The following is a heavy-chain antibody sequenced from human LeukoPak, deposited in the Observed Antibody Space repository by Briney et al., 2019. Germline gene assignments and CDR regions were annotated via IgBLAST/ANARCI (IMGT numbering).Heavy chain of an antibody. CDR2: IKQDGSEK. D-gene: IGHD5-12*01. CDR1: GFTFSSYW. Sequence: GGSLRLSCAASGFTFSSYWMSWVRQAPGKGLEWVANIKQDGSEKYYVDSVKGRFTISRDNAKNSLYLQMNSLRAEDTAVYYCARELVDPHGGYDAFDIWGQGTMVTVSS. V-gene: IGHV3-7*01. CDR3: ARELVDPHGGYDAFDI. J-gene: IGHJ3*02.